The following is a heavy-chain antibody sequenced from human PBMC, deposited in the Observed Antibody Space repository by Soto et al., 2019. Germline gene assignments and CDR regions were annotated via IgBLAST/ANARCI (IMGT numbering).Heavy chain of an antibody. Sequence: ASVKVSCKASGGTFSSYAISWVRQAPGQGLEWMGGIIPIFGTANYAQKFQGRVTITADESTSTAYMELSSLRSEDTAVYYCARVARLGYSGSYYGNLQHWGQGTLVTVSS. D-gene: IGHD1-26*01. CDR3: ARVARLGYSGSYYGNLQH. CDR1: GGTFSSYA. V-gene: IGHV1-69*13. J-gene: IGHJ1*01. CDR2: IIPIFGTA.